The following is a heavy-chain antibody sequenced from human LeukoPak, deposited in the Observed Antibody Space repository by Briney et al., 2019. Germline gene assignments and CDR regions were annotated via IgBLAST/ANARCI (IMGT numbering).Heavy chain of an antibody. Sequence: GASVKVSCKASGGTFSSYAISWVRQAPGQGLEWMGWISAYNGNTNYAQKFQGRVTMTTDTSTSTAYMELRSLRSDDTAVYYCARGAVVPAARGGAFDIWGQGTMVTVSS. V-gene: IGHV1-18*01. CDR2: ISAYNGNT. J-gene: IGHJ3*02. CDR1: GGTFSSYA. CDR3: ARGAVVPAARGGAFDI. D-gene: IGHD2-2*01.